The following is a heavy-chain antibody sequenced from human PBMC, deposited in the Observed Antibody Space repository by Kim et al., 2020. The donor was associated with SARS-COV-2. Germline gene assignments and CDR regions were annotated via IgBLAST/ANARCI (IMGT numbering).Heavy chain of an antibody. CDR3: ALLSGAADLYWYFDL. CDR2: IYPGDSDT. J-gene: IGHJ2*01. CDR1: GYSFTSYW. D-gene: IGHD6-13*01. V-gene: IGHV5-51*01. Sequence: GESLKISCKGSGYSFTSYWIGWVRQMPGKGLEWMGIIYPGDSDTRYSPSFQGQVTISADKSISTAYLQWSSLKASDTAMYYCALLSGAADLYWYFDLWGRGTLVTVSS.